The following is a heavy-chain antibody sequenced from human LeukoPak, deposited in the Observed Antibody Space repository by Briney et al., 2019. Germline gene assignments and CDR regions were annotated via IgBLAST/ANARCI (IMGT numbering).Heavy chain of an antibody. CDR1: GFTFSSYA. V-gene: IGHV3-23*01. Sequence: GGSLRLSCAASGFTFSSYAMSWVRQAPGKGLEWVSAISGSGGSTYYADSVKGRFTISRDNSKNTLYLQMNSLRAEDTALYYCAKDLYGSGSYPFDYWGQGTLVTVSS. CDR2: ISGSGGST. J-gene: IGHJ4*02. D-gene: IGHD3-10*01. CDR3: AKDLYGSGSYPFDY.